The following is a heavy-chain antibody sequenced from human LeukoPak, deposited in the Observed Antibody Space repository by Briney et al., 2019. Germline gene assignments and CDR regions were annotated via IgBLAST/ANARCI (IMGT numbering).Heavy chain of an antibody. CDR2: ISYDGNNK. D-gene: IGHD3-22*01. V-gene: IGHV3-30-3*01. J-gene: IGHJ4*02. CDR3: ARATNYYYDSSGYAPDFDY. CDR1: GFTFSTYP. Sequence: GGSLRLSCAASGFTFSTYPMHWVRQAPGKGLEWVAVISYDGNNKYYADSVKGRFTISRDNSKNTLYLQMNSLRAEDTAVYYCARATNYYYDSSGYAPDFDYWGQGTLVTVSS.